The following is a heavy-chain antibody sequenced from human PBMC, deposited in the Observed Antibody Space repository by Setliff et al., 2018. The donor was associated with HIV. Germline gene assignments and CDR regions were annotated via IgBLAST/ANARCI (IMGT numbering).Heavy chain of an antibody. Sequence: GESLKISCTASGFTFGDYAMSWVRQAPGKGLEWVGFIRSKAYGGTTEYAASVKGRFTISRDDSKSLAYLQMNSLKTEDTAVYYCTATGVEVVSYYYGMDVWGQGTTVTVSS. CDR2: IRSKAYGGTT. CDR3: TATGVEVVSYYYGMDV. D-gene: IGHD2-2*01. CDR1: GFTFGDYA. V-gene: IGHV3-49*04. J-gene: IGHJ6*02.